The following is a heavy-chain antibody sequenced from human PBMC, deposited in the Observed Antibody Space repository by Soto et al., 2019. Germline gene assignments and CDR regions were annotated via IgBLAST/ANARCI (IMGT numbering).Heavy chain of an antibody. V-gene: IGHV3-23*01. CDR2: ISGSGGST. J-gene: IGHJ3*02. Sequence: GGSLRLSCAASGFTFSSYAMSWVRQAPGKGLEWVSAISGSGGSTYYADSVKGRFTISRDNSKNTLYLQMNSLRAEDTAVYYCAKEGSFGLWLVQSFDIWGQGTMVTVSS. CDR1: GFTFSSYA. CDR3: AKEGSFGLWLVQSFDI. D-gene: IGHD6-19*01.